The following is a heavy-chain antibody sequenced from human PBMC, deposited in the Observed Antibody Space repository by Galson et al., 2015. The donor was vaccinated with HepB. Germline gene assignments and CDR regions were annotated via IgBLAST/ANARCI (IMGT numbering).Heavy chain of an antibody. D-gene: IGHD1-26*01. CDR1: GFTFSSYA. J-gene: IGHJ6*02. CDR2: ISYDGSNK. Sequence: SLRLSCAASGFTFSSYAMHWVRQAPGKGLEWVAVISYDGSNKYYADSVKGRFTISRDNSKNTLYLQMNSLRAEDTAVYYCAREVGSGSYGDYYGMDVWGQGTTVTVSS. V-gene: IGHV3-30-3*01. CDR3: AREVGSGSYGDYYGMDV.